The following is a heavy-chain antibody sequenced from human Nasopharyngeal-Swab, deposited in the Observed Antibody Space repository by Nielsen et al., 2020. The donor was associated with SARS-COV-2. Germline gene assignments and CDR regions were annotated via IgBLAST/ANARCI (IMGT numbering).Heavy chain of an antibody. CDR1: GFTFDDYA. D-gene: IGHD3-22*01. V-gene: IGHV3-9*01. J-gene: IGHJ4*02. CDR2: ISWNSGSI. CDR3: AKLADYYDSSGQFDY. Sequence: GGSLRLSCAVSGFTFDDYAMHWVRQAPGKGLEWVSGISWNSGSIGYADSVKGRFTISRDNAKNSLYLQMNSLRAEDTALYYCAKLADYYDSSGQFDYWGQGTLVTVS.